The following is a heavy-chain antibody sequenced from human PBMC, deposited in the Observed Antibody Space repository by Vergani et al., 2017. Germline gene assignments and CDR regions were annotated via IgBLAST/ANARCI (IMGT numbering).Heavy chain of an antibody. V-gene: IGHV1-69*04. Sequence: QVQLVQSGAEVKKPGASVKVSCKASGGTFSSYAISWVRQAPGQGLEWMGRIIPILGIANYAQKFQGRVTITADKSTSTAYMELSSLRSEDTAVYYCARVSRELLLVDYWGQGTLVTVSS. J-gene: IGHJ4*02. CDR3: ARVSRELLLVDY. CDR2: IIPILGIA. CDR1: GGTFSSYA. D-gene: IGHD1-26*01.